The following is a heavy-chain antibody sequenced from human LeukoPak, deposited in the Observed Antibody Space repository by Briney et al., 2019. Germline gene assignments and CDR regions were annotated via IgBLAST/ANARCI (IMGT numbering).Heavy chain of an antibody. CDR1: GCTFSSYA. D-gene: IGHD5-18*01. CDR2: IIPILGIA. V-gene: IGHV1-69*04. Sequence: SVKVSCKASGCTFSSYAISWVRQAPGQGLEWMGRIIPILGIANYAQKFQGRVTITADKSTSTAYMELSSLRSEDTAVYYCARVDTAMVIDYWGQGTLVTVSS. J-gene: IGHJ4*02. CDR3: ARVDTAMVIDY.